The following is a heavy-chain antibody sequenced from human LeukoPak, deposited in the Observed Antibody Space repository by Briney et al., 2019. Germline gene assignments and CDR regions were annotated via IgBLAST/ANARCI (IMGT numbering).Heavy chain of an antibody. CDR1: GLSVADYG. J-gene: IGHJ4*02. CDR2: IDWSGEST. Sequence: GGSLRLSCAASGLSVADYGMSWVRQAPGKGLEWVSGIDWSGESTGYADSVEGRFTISRDNVENALYLQMNSLRAEDTGLYFCTRDLSASWYSLAYWGRGTLVTVSS. CDR3: TRDLSASWYSLAY. D-gene: IGHD2-2*01. V-gene: IGHV3-20*04.